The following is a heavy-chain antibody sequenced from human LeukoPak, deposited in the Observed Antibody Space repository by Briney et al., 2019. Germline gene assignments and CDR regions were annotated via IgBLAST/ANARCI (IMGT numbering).Heavy chain of an antibody. CDR1: GGSISSGVYY. CDR3: ARDYSDKRPVFAFDI. D-gene: IGHD4-17*01. V-gene: IGHV4-31*03. CDR2: IYYSGST. Sequence: SETLSLTCTVSGGSISSGVYYWSWIRQHPGKGLEWIGYIYYSGSTYYNPSLKSRVTISVDTSKNQFSLKLSSVTAADTAVYYCARDYSDKRPVFAFDIWGQGTMVTVSS. J-gene: IGHJ3*02.